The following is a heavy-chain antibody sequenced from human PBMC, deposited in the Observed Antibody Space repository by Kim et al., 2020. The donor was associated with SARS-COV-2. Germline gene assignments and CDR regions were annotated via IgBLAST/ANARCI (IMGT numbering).Heavy chain of an antibody. CDR1: GGTFSSYA. Sequence: SVKVSCKASGGTFSSYAISWVRQAPGQGLEWMGGIIPIFGTANYAQKFQGRVTITADESTSTAYMELSSLRSEDTAVYYCASEGDIVVVTATSGWFDPWGQGTLVTVSS. CDR3: ASEGDIVVVTATSGWFDP. CDR2: IIPIFGTA. D-gene: IGHD2-21*02. V-gene: IGHV1-69*13. J-gene: IGHJ5*02.